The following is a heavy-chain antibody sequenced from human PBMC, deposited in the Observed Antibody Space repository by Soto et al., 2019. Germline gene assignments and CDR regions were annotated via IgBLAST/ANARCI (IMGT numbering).Heavy chain of an antibody. CDR1: GGSISSYY. V-gene: IGHV4-59*01. D-gene: IGHD1-26*01. CDR3: ARGWSGGYEYYFDY. CDR2: IYYSGST. J-gene: IGHJ4*02. Sequence: PSETLSLTCTVSGGSISSYYWSWIRQPPGKGLEWIGYIYYSGSTNYNPSLKSRVTMSVDTSKNQFSLKLNSVTAADTAVYFCARGWSGGYEYYFDYWGQGALVTVSS.